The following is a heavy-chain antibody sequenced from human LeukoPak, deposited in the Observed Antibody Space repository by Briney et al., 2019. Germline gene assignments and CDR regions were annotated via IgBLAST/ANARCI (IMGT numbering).Heavy chain of an antibody. CDR3: AKDAFGALYYFDF. V-gene: IGHV3-9*01. Sequence: QPGGSLRLSCAASGFTFSSYAMSWVRQAPGKGLEWVSGISWNSGSIGYADSVKGRFTISRDNAKNSLSLQMNSLRAEDTALYYCAKDAFGALYYFDFWGQGTLVTVSS. CDR2: ISWNSGSI. CDR1: GFTFSSYA. J-gene: IGHJ4*02. D-gene: IGHD1-26*01.